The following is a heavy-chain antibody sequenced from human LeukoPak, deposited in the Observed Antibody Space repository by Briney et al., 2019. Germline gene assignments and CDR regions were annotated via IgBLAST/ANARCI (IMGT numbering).Heavy chain of an antibody. D-gene: IGHD5-18*01. Sequence: PSETLSLTCTVSGGSISSYYWSWIRQPPGKGLEWIGYIYYTGSTNYNPSLKSRVTISVDTSENQFSLKLSSVTAADTAVYYCARGALISYSYGPFDYWGQGTLVTVSS. CDR3: ARGALISYSYGPFDY. CDR2: IYYTGST. V-gene: IGHV4-59*01. J-gene: IGHJ4*02. CDR1: GGSISSYY.